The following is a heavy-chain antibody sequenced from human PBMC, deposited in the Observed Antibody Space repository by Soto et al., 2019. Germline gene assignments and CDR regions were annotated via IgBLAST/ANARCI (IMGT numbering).Heavy chain of an antibody. CDR1: GGTFGNSA. V-gene: IGHV1-69*12. CDR3: ARDKDRLQLGGNYYYAMDV. D-gene: IGHD5-18*01. Sequence: QVQLVQSGAEVKKPGSSVTVSCKASGGTFGNSALSWVRQAPGQGLEWMGGIVPSFSTPDYAQKVQGRVTLTADEFTSTAHMELTSLRSEDTAVYYPARDKDRLQLGGNYYYAMDVWGQGTTVTVSS. CDR2: IVPSFSTP. J-gene: IGHJ6*02.